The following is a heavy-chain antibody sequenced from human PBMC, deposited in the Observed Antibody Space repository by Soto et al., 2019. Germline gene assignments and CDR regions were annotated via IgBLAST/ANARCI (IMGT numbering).Heavy chain of an antibody. CDR3: ARDERLRGGFDP. Sequence: QVQLVESGGGVVQPGRSLRLSCAASGFTFSSYGMHWVRQAPGKGLEWVAVIWYDGSNKYYADSVKGRFTISRDNSKNTLYLQMNGLRAEDTAVYYCARDERLRGGFDPWGQGTLVTVSS. J-gene: IGHJ5*02. CDR1: GFTFSSYG. V-gene: IGHV3-33*01. D-gene: IGHD2-15*01. CDR2: IWYDGSNK.